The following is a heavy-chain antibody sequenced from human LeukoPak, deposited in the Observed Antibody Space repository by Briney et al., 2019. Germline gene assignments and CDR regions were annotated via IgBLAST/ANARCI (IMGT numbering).Heavy chain of an antibody. Sequence: GESLKISCKGSGYNFTNYWIGWVRQMPGKGLEWMGIIYPDDSDTRYSPSFQGQVTISADKSISTAYLQWSSLKASDTAMYYCARHDVATTIPAWFDPWGQGTLVTVSS. J-gene: IGHJ5*02. V-gene: IGHV5-51*01. D-gene: IGHD5-12*01. CDR3: ARHDVATTIPAWFDP. CDR2: IYPDDSDT. CDR1: GYNFTNYW.